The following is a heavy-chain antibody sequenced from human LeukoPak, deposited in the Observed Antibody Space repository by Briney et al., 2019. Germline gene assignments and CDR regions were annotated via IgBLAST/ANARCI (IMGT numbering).Heavy chain of an antibody. J-gene: IGHJ4*02. CDR2: IYAGDSDT. Sequence: GESLQISWKGSGYRFTNYWIGGGRQMPGKGLEGMGIIYAGDSDTRYSRSFEGQVTMSADKSISTACLQWSSLKASHTAMYYCARHRRKTMIGTASSRGFDYWGQGTLVTVSS. CDR3: ARHRRKTMIGTASSRGFDY. V-gene: IGHV5-51*01. D-gene: IGHD3-22*01. CDR1: GYRFTNYW.